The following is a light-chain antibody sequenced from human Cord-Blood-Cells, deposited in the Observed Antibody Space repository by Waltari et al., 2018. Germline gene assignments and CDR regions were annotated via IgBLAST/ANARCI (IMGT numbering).Light chain of an antibody. CDR2: DAS. J-gene: IGKJ2*01. V-gene: IGKV3-11*01. CDR3: QQRSNYT. Sequence: EIVLTQSPATLSLSPGERATLSCRASRSVSSYLAWYQQKPGQAPRLLIYDASNRATGIPARFSGSGSGTAFTLTISSLEPEDFAVYYCQQRSNYTFGQGTKLEIK. CDR1: RSVSSY.